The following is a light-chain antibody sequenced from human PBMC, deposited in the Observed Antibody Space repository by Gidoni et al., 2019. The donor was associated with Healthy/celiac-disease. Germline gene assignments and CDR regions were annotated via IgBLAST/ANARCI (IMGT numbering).Light chain of an antibody. J-gene: IGKJ4*01. V-gene: IGKV1-33*01. CDR1: QDISNY. CDR3: QQYDNLPRSA. Sequence: DIQMTQSPSSLSASVGDRVTITCQASQDISNYLNWYQQKPGKAPKLLIYDASNLETGVPSRFSGSGSGTDFTFTISSLQPEDMATYYCQQYDNLPRSAFGGGTKVEIK. CDR2: DAS.